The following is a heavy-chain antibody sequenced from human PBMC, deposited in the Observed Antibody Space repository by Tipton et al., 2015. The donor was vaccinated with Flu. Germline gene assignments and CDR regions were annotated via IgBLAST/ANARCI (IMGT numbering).Heavy chain of an antibody. CDR1: GFTLDDYA. Sequence: SLRLSCAASGFTLDDYAMHWVRQAPGKGLEWVSGISWNSGSIGYADSVKGRFTISRDNAKNSLYLQMNSLRAEDTALYYCAVLHGSGSYSGDYWSQGTLVTVSS. CDR2: ISWNSGSI. D-gene: IGHD3-10*01. J-gene: IGHJ4*02. V-gene: IGHV3-9*01. CDR3: AVLHGSGSYSGDY.